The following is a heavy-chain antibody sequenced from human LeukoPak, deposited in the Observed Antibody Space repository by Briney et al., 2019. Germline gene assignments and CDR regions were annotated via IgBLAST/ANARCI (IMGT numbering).Heavy chain of an antibody. V-gene: IGHV4-59*08. CDR2: IYYSGST. J-gene: IGHJ4*02. CDR3: ARHAHYFDSSGYYSLDY. CDR1: GGSISSYY. Sequence: SETLSLTCTVSGGSISSYYWSWIRQPPGKGLGWIGYIYYSGSTNYNPSLKSRVTISVDTSKNQFSLKLSSVTAADTAVYYCARHAHYFDSSGYYSLDYWGQGTLVTVSA. D-gene: IGHD3-22*01.